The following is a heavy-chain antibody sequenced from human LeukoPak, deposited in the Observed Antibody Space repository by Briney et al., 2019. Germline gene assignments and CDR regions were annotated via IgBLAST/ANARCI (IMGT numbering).Heavy chain of an antibody. CDR3: ARPTITTAGTRWFDP. D-gene: IGHD6-13*01. CDR1: GFTFSSYA. CDR2: IGSGGVDT. Sequence: PGGSLRLSCAASGFTFSSYAISWVRQAPGKGLEWVSGIGSGGVDTHYADSVKGRFTISRDNSKNTLYPQMNSLRAEDTAVYYCARPTITTAGTRWFDPWGQGTMVTVSS. J-gene: IGHJ5*02. V-gene: IGHV3-23*01.